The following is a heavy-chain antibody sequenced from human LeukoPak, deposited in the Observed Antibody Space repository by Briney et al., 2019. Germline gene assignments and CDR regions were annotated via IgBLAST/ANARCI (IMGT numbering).Heavy chain of an antibody. Sequence: PSETLSLTCTVSGGSFSSYYWSWLRQPAGKGLEWIGYIYYSGSTNYNPSLQSRVTISVDTSKNQFSLKLSSVTAADTAVYYCARLMTTVTTSVWVFDYWGQGTLVTVSS. V-gene: IGHV4-59*08. D-gene: IGHD4-17*01. CDR2: IYYSGST. CDR3: ARLMTTVTTSVWVFDY. J-gene: IGHJ4*02. CDR1: GGSFSSYY.